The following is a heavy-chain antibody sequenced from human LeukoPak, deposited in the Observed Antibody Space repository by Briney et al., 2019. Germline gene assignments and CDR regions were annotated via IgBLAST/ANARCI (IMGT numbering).Heavy chain of an antibody. CDR3: ARDQGWFDP. CDR1: GDSISRYY. Sequence: KSSETLSLTCTVSGDSISRYYWSWIRQPPGKGLEWLGYITYTGSTNYNPSLKSRVTISVDTSKNQFALKLSSVTAADTAVYYCARDQGWFDPWGQGTLVTVSS. J-gene: IGHJ5*02. V-gene: IGHV4-59*12. CDR2: ITYTGST.